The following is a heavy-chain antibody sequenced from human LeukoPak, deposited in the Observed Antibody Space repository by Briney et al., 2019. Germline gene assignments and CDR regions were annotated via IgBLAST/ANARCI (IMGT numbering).Heavy chain of an antibody. CDR2: ISGSGRTI. Sequence: LSLTCTVSGGSISSSSHYWGWIRQLPGKGLEWVSYISGSGRTIYYADSVKGRFTISRDNAKNSLYLQMNSLRAEDTAVYYCARGHYGMDVWGQGTTVTVSS. CDR1: GGSISSSSHY. V-gene: IGHV3-11*01. CDR3: ARGHYGMDV. J-gene: IGHJ6*02.